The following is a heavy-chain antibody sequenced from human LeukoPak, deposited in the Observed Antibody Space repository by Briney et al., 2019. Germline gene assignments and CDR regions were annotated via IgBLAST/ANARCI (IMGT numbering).Heavy chain of an antibody. CDR1: GGSISSYY. V-gene: IGHV4-59*01. CDR3: ARAPHTSGWGYHFDY. Sequence: PSETLSLTCTVSGGSISSYYWSWIRQPPRKGLDYIGYIYYSGSTNYNPSLKSRVTISVDTSKNQFSLKLSSVTAADTAVYYCARAPHTSGWGYHFDYWGQGTLVTVSS. D-gene: IGHD6-19*01. CDR2: IYYSGST. J-gene: IGHJ4*02.